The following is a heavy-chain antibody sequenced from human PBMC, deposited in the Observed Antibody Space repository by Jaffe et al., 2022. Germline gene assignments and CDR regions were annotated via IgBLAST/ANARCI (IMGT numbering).Heavy chain of an antibody. CDR3: ARVLLGSSSSWSGYNWFDP. CDR2: IYHSGST. V-gene: IGHV4-4*02. Sequence: QVQLQESGPGLVKPSGTLSLTCAVSGGSISSSNWWSWVRQPPGKGLEWIGEIYHSGSTNYNPSLKSRVTISVDKSKNQFSLKLSSVTAADTAVYYCARVLLGSSSSWSGYNWFDPWGQGTLVTVSS. CDR1: GGSISSSNW. J-gene: IGHJ5*02. D-gene: IGHD6-6*01.